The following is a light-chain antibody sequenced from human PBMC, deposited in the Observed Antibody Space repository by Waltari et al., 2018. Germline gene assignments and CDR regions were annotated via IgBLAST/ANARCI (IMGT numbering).Light chain of an antibody. CDR2: KAS. V-gene: IGKV1-5*03. Sequence: DIEMTQSPSTMSASVGDRVTITCRTSQRISRWLAWYQQKPGKAPKLLISKASTLESGVPSRFSGSGSGTEFTLTISNLQVDDFAIYFCQQYNSYSMWTFGQGTKVEIK. CDR1: QRISRW. J-gene: IGKJ1*01. CDR3: QQYNSYSMWT.